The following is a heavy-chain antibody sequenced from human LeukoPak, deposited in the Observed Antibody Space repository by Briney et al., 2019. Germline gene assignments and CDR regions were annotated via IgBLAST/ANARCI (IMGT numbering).Heavy chain of an antibody. V-gene: IGHV1-69-2*01. CDR3: ATSLYSNHYYYIYYMVV. J-gene: IGHJ6*03. CDR1: GYAFTDYY. D-gene: IGHD4-11*01. Sequence: ASVKVSCKVSGYAFTDYYMHWLQQAPGKGLEWMGLVDPEDGETIYAEKFQGRVTITADTSTDTAYMELSSLRSEDTAVYYCATSLYSNHYYYIYYMVVSGAGTTVTVSS. CDR2: VDPEDGET.